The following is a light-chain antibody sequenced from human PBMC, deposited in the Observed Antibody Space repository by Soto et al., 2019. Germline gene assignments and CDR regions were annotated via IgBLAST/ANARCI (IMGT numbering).Light chain of an antibody. Sequence: QLVLTQSPSASASLGASVKLTCTLSSGHSDYGIAWHQQQPDKGPRYLMKLNRDGSHNKGDGIPDRVSGSNSAAERYLVLSSLQSDDEAGCYCQTGGTVVVFGGGTKLTVL. CDR1: SGHSDYG. CDR3: QTGGTVVV. CDR2: LNRDGSH. V-gene: IGLV4-69*01. J-gene: IGLJ2*01.